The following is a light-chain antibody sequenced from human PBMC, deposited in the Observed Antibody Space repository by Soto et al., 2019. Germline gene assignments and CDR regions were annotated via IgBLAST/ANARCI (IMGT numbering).Light chain of an antibody. CDR2: AAS. CDR1: QGISNY. Sequence: DIQMTQSPSSLSASVGDRVTITCRASQGISNYLAWYQQKPGKVPKLLIYAASTLQSGVPSRFSGSGSGTDFTLNISSPQAEDGATYYCQKYNSAPWTFGQGNKVEIK. V-gene: IGKV1-27*01. J-gene: IGKJ1*01. CDR3: QKYNSAPWT.